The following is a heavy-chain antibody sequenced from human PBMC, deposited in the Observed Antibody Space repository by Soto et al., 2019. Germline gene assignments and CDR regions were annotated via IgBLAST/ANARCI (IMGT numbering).Heavy chain of an antibody. CDR2: IYYSGST. V-gene: IGHV4-30-4*01. CDR1: GGSISIGDYY. J-gene: IGHJ6*02. D-gene: IGHD3-10*01. Sequence: SETLSLTCTVSGGSISIGDYYWSWIRQPPGKGLEWIGYIYYSGSTYYNPSLKSRVTISVDTSKNQFSLKLSSVTAADTAVYYCARDRYYYGSGSYDNPEHYYYYGMDGWGEGTTVTVS. CDR3: ARDRYYYGSGSYDNPEHYYYYGMDG.